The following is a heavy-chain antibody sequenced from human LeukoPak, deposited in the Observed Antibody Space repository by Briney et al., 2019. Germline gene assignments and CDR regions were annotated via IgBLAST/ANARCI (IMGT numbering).Heavy chain of an antibody. J-gene: IGHJ4*02. CDR3: AKDLIEINYGGNSHSSY. CDR2: ISGDGDST. V-gene: IGHV3-43*02. D-gene: IGHD4-23*01. Sequence: GGSLRLSCAASGFTFDDYAMHWVRQAPGKGLEGVSLISGDGDSTYYADSVKGRFTISRDNSKNSLYLQMNSLRTEDTALYYCAKDLIEINYGGNSHSSYWGQGTLVTVSS. CDR1: GFTFDDYA.